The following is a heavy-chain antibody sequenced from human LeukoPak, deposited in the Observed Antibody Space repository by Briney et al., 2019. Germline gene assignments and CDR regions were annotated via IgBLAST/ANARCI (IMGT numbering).Heavy chain of an antibody. J-gene: IGHJ5*02. CDR1: GGSFSGYY. Sequence: SETLSLTCAVYGGSFSGYYWSWIRQPPGKGLEWIGEINHSGSTNYNPSLKSRVTISVDTSKNQFSLKLSSVTAADTAVYYCASLDCYGSGSYYKDWFDPWGQGTLVTVSS. CDR3: ASLDCYGSGSYYKDWFDP. D-gene: IGHD3-10*01. V-gene: IGHV4-34*01. CDR2: INHSGST.